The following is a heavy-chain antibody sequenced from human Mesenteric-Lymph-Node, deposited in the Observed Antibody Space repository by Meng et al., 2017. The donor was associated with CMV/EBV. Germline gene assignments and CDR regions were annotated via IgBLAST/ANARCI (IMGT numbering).Heavy chain of an antibody. J-gene: IGHJ4*02. CDR3: ARRRYSGSSLIDF. CDR1: GFTFSSYW. D-gene: IGHD6-6*01. V-gene: IGHV3-7*01. CDR2: IKQDGSEK. Sequence: GESLKISCAASGFTFSSYWMSWVRQAPGKGLEWVANIKQDGSEKYYVDSVKGRFTISRDNAKNSLYLQMNSLRAEDTAVYYCARRRYSGSSLIDFWGQGTLVTVSS.